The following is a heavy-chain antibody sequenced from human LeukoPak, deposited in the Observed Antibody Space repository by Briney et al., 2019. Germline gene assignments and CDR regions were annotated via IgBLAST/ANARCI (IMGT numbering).Heavy chain of an antibody. V-gene: IGHV1-69*05. D-gene: IGHD6-6*01. J-gene: IGHJ4*02. CDR2: IIPIFGTA. CDR1: GGTFSSYA. Sequence: SVKVSCKASGGTFSSYAISWVRQAPGQGLEWMGGIIPIFGTANYAQKFQGRVTITTDESTSTAYMELSSLRSEDTAVYYCARQGDRMAGIAARRNDYWGQGTLVTVSS. CDR3: ARQGDRMAGIAARRNDY.